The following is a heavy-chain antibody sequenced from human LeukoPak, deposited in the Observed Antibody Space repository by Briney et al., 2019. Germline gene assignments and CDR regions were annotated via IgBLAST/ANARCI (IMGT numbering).Heavy chain of an antibody. J-gene: IGHJ4*02. V-gene: IGHV3-21*01. D-gene: IGHD3-22*01. CDR3: ASGSSGYYYDY. CDR1: GFTFSSYS. Sequence: GGSLRLSCAASGFTFSSYSMNWVRQAPGKGLEWVSSISSSSSYIYYADSVKGRFTISRDNAKNSLYLQMNSLRAKDTAVYYCASGSSGYYYDYWGQGTLVTVSS. CDR2: ISSSSSYI.